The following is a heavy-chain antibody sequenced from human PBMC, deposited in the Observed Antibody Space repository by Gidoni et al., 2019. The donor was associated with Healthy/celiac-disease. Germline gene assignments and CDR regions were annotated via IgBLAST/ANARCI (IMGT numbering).Heavy chain of an antibody. CDR2: IRSKAYGWTT. J-gene: IGHJ5*02. V-gene: IGHV3-49*05. CDR1: GFTFGDYA. Sequence: EVQLVESGGGLVKPGRSLRLSCTASGFTFGDYAMSWFRQAPGKGLECVGFIRSKAYGWTTEYAASVKGRFTISRDDSKSIAYLQMNSLKTEDTAVYYCTRDRVMITFGGVPDPYNWFDPWGQGTLVTVSS. CDR3: TRDRVMITFGGVPDPYNWFDP. D-gene: IGHD3-16*01.